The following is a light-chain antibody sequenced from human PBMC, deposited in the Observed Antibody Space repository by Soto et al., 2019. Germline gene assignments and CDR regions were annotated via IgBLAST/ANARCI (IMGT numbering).Light chain of an antibody. V-gene: IGLV1-44*01. CDR3: SSYTITATL. Sequence: VVTQPPSASGTPGQRVTISCSGSTSNIGSKTVSWYQQLPGSAPKVLIYNNNERPSGVPDRFSGSKSGTSASLAISGLQSEDEAAYYCSSYTITATLFGRGTKVTVL. J-gene: IGLJ2*01. CDR1: TSNIGSKT. CDR2: NNN.